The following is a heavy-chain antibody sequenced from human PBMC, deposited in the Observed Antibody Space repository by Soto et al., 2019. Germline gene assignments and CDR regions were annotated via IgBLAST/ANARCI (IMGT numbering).Heavy chain of an antibody. D-gene: IGHD3-22*01. CDR3: ARGPAPDYFDSRAYQRPYYYYAYGMDV. CDR2: IIPIFGTV. CDR1: GGTFSSYS. J-gene: IGHJ6*02. Sequence: GASVKVSCKASGGTFSSYSISWVRQAPGQGLEWMGGIIPIFGTVTDAQKFQGRVTITADESTSTAYMELSSLTSEDTAVYYRARGPAPDYFDSRAYQRPYYYYAYGMDVWGQGTTVTVSS. V-gene: IGHV1-69*13.